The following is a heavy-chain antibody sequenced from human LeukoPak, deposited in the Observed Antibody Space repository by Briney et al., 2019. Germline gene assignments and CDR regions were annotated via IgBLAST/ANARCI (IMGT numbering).Heavy chain of an antibody. Sequence: GASVKVSCKASGYTFTSYAMHWVRQAPGQRLEWMGWINAGNGNTKYSQEFQGRVTITRDTSASTAYMELSSLRSEDMAVYYCAREAPSRRQLDYWGQGTLVTVSS. CDR2: INAGNGNT. J-gene: IGHJ4*02. V-gene: IGHV1-3*03. CDR1: GYTFTSYA. CDR3: AREAPSRRQLDY. D-gene: IGHD2-2*01.